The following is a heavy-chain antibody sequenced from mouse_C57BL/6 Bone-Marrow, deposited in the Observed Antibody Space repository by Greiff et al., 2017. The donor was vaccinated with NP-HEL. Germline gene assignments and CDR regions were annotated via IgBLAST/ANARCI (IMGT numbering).Heavy chain of an antibody. V-gene: IGHV1-72*01. Sequence: QVQLQQSGAELVKPGASVKLSCKASGYTFTSYWMHWAKQRPGRGLEWIGRIDPNSGGTKYNEKFKSKATLTVDKPSSTAYMQLSSLPSEDSAVYYCARGDITTVVATDFDYWGQGTTLTVSS. J-gene: IGHJ2*01. CDR3: ARGDITTVVATDFDY. CDR2: IDPNSGGT. D-gene: IGHD1-1*01. CDR1: GYTFTSYW.